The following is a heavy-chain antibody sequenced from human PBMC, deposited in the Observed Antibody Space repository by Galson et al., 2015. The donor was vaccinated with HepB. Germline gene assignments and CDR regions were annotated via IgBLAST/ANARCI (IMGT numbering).Heavy chain of an antibody. Sequence: SLRLSCAASGFTFSSYSMNWVRQAPGKGLEWVSSISSSSSYIYYADSVKGRFTISRDNSKNTLYLQMNSLRAEDTAVYYCAKAGGWQPLDYWGQGTLVTVSS. V-gene: IGHV3-21*04. D-gene: IGHD6-19*01. CDR3: AKAGGWQPLDY. CDR1: GFTFSSYS. J-gene: IGHJ4*02. CDR2: ISSSSSYI.